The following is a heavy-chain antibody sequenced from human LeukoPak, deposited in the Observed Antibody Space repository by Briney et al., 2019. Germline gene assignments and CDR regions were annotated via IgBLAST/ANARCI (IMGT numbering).Heavy chain of an antibody. J-gene: IGHJ4*02. D-gene: IGHD2/OR15-2a*01. CDR3: VSFYETY. V-gene: IGHV3-11*04. CDR2: IDGSGTTI. Sequence: GGSLRLSCAASGFTFSDHPMTWVRQAPGKGLQWVSYIDGSGTTIYYAESVKGRFTISKDNAKNTVYLQMNSLRAEDTAVYYCVSFYETYWGRGTLVTVSS. CDR1: GFTFSDHP.